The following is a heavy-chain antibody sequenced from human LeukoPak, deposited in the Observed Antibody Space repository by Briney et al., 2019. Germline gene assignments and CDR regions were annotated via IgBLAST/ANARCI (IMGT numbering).Heavy chain of an antibody. D-gene: IGHD6-13*01. CDR2: ISGSGASK. CDR3: AKHWGYSSTYSDY. CDR1: GFTFSSYA. J-gene: IGHJ4*02. V-gene: IGHV3-23*01. Sequence: PGGSLRLSCAASGFTFSSYAMSWVRQAPGKGLEWVSAISGSGASKYYADSVKGRFTISRDNSKNTLYLQMNSLRAEDTAIYYCAKHWGYSSTYSDYWGQGTLVTVSS.